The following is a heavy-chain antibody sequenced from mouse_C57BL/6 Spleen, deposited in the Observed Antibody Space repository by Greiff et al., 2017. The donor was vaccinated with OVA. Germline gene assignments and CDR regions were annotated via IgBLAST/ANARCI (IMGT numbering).Heavy chain of an antibody. CDR2: ISDGGSYT. Sequence: EVHLVESGGGLVKPGGSLKLSCAASGFTFSSYAMSWVRQTPEKRLEWVATISDGGSYTYYPDNVKGRFTISRDNAKNNLYLQMSHLKSEDTAMYYCARETYYTYAMDYWGQGTSVTVSS. J-gene: IGHJ4*01. D-gene: IGHD2-12*01. CDR1: GFTFSSYA. V-gene: IGHV5-4*01. CDR3: ARETYYTYAMDY.